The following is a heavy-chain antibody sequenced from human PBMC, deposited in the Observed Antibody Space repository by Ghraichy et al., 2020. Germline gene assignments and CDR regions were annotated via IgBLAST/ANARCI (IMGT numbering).Heavy chain of an antibody. CDR3: ARETSLGVVPAAILRAHAFDI. J-gene: IGHJ3*02. Sequence: SETLSLTCTVSGGSISSGGYYWSWIRQHPGKGLEWIGYIYYSGSTYYNPSLKSRVTISVDTSKNQFSLKLSSLTAADTAVYYCARETSLGVVPAAILRAHAFDIWGQGTMVTVSA. CDR2: IYYSGST. CDR1: GGSISSGGYY. V-gene: IGHV4-31*03. D-gene: IGHD2-2*01.